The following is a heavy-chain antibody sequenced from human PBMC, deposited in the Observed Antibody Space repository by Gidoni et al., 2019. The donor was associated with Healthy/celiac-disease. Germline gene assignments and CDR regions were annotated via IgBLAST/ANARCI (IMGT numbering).Heavy chain of an antibody. CDR3: ARDREGTMLTPAVFDY. V-gene: IGHV3-48*03. CDR2: ISSIGSTI. Sequence: EVQLMECGGGLVQTGGSLRLPWAASVVTFSSEEMNWVRQAPGKGLACAAYISSIGSTIYYAASVKGRFTISRDNAKTSLYLQMNSLRAEDTAVYYCARDREGTMLTPAVFDYWGQGTLVTVSS. J-gene: IGHJ4*02. D-gene: IGHD2-8*01. CDR1: VVTFSSEE.